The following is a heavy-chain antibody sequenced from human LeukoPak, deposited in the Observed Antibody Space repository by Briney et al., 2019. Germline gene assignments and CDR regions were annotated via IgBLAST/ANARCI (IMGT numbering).Heavy chain of an antibody. J-gene: IGHJ5*02. CDR2: ISWNSGSI. D-gene: IGHD6-19*01. Sequence: GGSLRLSCAASGFTFDDYAMHWVRQAPGKGLEWVSGISWNSGSIGYADSVKGRFTISRDNSKNTLYLQMGSLRAEDMAVYYCAREGSGWYFDPWGQGTLVTVSS. CDR3: AREGSGWYFDP. V-gene: IGHV3-9*03. CDR1: GFTFDDYA.